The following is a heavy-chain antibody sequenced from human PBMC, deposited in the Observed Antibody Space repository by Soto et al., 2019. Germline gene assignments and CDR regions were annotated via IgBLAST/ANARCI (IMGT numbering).Heavy chain of an antibody. V-gene: IGHV3-11*05. CDR2: ISSSSSYT. D-gene: IGHD5-12*01. CDR3: ARDHHRYSGYDYVDY. J-gene: IGHJ4*02. CDR1: GVTVSISY. Sequence: PACCLGLACASSGVTVSISYMSGARQATGKGLEWVSYISSSSSYTNYADSEKGRFTISRDNAKNSLYLQMNSLRAEDTALYYCARDHHRYSGYDYVDYWGQGTLVTVSS.